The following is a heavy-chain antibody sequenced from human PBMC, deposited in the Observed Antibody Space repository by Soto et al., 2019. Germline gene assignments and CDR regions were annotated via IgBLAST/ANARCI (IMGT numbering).Heavy chain of an antibody. CDR2: IYQTGST. CDR1: GGSISSGVYS. V-gene: IGHV4-30-2*01. D-gene: IGHD3-22*01. J-gene: IGHJ1*01. Sequence: PXETLPLSFAVSGGSISSGVYSWSWIRQPPGKGLEWIGYIYQTGSTYYNPSLKSRVTISVDRSKNQFSLRLSSVTAADTAVYYCARGYYYDGGGYYFEYFQHWAQGTPVTVSS. CDR3: ARGYYYDGGGYYFEYFQH.